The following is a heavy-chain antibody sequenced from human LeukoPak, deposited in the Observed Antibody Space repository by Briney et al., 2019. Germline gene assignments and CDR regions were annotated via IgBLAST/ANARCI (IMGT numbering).Heavy chain of an antibody. V-gene: IGHV4-59*08. CDR3: ARGGRTIFPYYFDY. D-gene: IGHD3-9*01. Sequence: KPSETLSLTCTVSGGSISSYYWSWIRQPPGKGLEWIGYIYYSGSTNYNPSLKSRVTISVDTSKDQFSLKLSSVTAADTAVYYCARGGRTIFPYYFDYWGQGTLVIVSS. CDR1: GGSISSYY. CDR2: IYYSGST. J-gene: IGHJ4*02.